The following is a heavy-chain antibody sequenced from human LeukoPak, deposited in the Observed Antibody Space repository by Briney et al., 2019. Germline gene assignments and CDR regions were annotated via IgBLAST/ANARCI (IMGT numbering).Heavy chain of an antibody. CDR3: ARASSSWYGYYYFDY. J-gene: IGHJ4*02. D-gene: IGHD6-13*01. Sequence: SETLSLTCTVSGGSISSYYWSWIRQPARKGLEWIRRIYTSGSTNYNPSLKSRVTMSVDTSKNQFSLKLSSVTAADTAVYYCARASSSWYGYYYFDYWGQGTLVTVSS. V-gene: IGHV4-4*07. CDR1: GGSISSYY. CDR2: IYTSGST.